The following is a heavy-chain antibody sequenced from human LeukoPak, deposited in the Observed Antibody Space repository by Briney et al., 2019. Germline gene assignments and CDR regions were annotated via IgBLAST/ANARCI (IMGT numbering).Heavy chain of an antibody. Sequence: PGGTLRLSCAASGFTYSSYWMSWVRQAPGKGLEGVVNINQDGSDKYYVDSVKGRFTITRDNAKNSLYLQMNSLRAEDTAVYYCASYSSGYYGYDAFDIWGQGTMVTVSS. D-gene: IGHD3-22*01. CDR3: ASYSSGYYGYDAFDI. V-gene: IGHV3-7*01. J-gene: IGHJ3*02. CDR2: INQDGSDK. CDR1: GFTYSSYW.